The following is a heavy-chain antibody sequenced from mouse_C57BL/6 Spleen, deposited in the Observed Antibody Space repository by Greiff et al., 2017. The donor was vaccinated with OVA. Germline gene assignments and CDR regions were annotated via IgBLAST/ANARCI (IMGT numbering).Heavy chain of an antibody. CDR3: AKNGEGCYEWAY. D-gene: IGHD2-3*01. V-gene: IGHV1-64*01. Sequence: VQLEQPGAELVKPGASVKLSCKASGYTFTSYWMHWVKQRPGQGLEWIGMIHPNSGSTNYNEKFKSKATLTVDKSSSTAYMQLSSLTTEDSAVYYCAKNGEGCYEWAYWGQGTLVTVSS. J-gene: IGHJ4*01. CDR2: IHPNSGST. CDR1: GYTFTSYW.